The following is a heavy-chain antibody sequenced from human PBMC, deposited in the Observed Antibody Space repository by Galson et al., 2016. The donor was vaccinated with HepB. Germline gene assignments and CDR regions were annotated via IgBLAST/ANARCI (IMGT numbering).Heavy chain of an antibody. CDR1: GFTFDEYG. D-gene: IGHD3-10*01. Sequence: SLRLSCAASGFTFDEYGMHSVRQAPGKGLEWVSGISWNSGSTGYADSVKGRFTISRDNAKNSLYLQMNSLRSDDTALYYCAKGRGFYYYSMDVWGQGTTVTVSS. CDR2: ISWNSGST. CDR3: AKGRGFYYYSMDV. V-gene: IGHV3-9*01. J-gene: IGHJ6*02.